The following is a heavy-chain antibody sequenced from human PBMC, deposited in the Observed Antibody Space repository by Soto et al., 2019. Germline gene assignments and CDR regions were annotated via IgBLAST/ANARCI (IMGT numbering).Heavy chain of an antibody. CDR2: IYYNGST. D-gene: IGHD4-17*01. CDR3: ARSMTTVVTLDY. Sequence: SETLSLTCTVSGGSISSSSYYWGWIRQPPGKGLEWIGSIYYNGSTYYNPSLKSRVTISVDTSKNQFSLKLSSVTAADTAVYYCARSMTTVVTLDYWGQGTLVTVSS. V-gene: IGHV4-39*01. J-gene: IGHJ4*02. CDR1: GGSISSSSYY.